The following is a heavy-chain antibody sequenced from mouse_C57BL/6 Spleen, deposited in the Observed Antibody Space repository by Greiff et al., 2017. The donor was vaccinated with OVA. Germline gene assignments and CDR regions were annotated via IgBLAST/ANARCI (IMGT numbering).Heavy chain of an antibody. J-gene: IGHJ3*01. CDR2: IYPGSGST. D-gene: IGHD2-4*01. CDR3: ASYYDYLFAY. V-gene: IGHV1-55*01. CDR1: GYTFTSYW. Sequence: QVHVKQPGAELVKPGASVKMSCKASGYTFTSYWITWVKQRPGQGLEWIGDIYPGSGSTNYNEKFKSKATLTVDTSSSTAYMQLSSLTSEDSAVYYCASYYDYLFAYWGQGTLVTVSA.